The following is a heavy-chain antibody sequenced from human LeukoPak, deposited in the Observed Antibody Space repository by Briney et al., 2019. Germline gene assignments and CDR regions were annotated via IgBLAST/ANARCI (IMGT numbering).Heavy chain of an antibody. CDR1: GYTFTNYG. Sequence: ASVKVSCKASGYTFTNYGISWVRQAPGQGLEWMGWISTYNGNTNYAQKFQGRVTMTEDTSTDTAYMELSSLRSEDTAVYYCATVNDVVVPAALGLFSFWGQGTLVTVSS. CDR3: ATVNDVVVPAALGLFSF. V-gene: IGHV1-18*01. J-gene: IGHJ4*02. D-gene: IGHD2-2*01. CDR2: ISTYNGNT.